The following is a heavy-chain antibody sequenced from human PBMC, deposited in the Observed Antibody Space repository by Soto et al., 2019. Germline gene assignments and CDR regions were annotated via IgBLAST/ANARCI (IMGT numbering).Heavy chain of an antibody. CDR1: GGSISSGGYY. V-gene: IGHV4-31*03. D-gene: IGHD6-6*01. J-gene: IGHJ6*02. CDR3: ARIIAARPGVNNMDV. CDR2: IYYSGST. Sequence: SETLSLTCTVSGGSISSGGYYWSWIRQHPGKGLEWIGYIYYSGSTYYNPSLKSRVTISVDTSKNQFSLKLSSVTAADTAVYYCARIIAARPGVNNMDVWGQGTTVTVSS.